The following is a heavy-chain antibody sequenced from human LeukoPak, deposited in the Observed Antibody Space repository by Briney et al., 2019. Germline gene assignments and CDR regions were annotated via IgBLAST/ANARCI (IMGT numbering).Heavy chain of an antibody. Sequence: ASETLSLTCTVSGGSISSGGYYWSWIRQPPGKGLERIGYIYYSGSTNYNPSLKSRVTISVDTSKNQFSLKLSSVTAADTAAYYCARLRGWFDPWGQGTLVTVSS. D-gene: IGHD3-16*01. J-gene: IGHJ5*02. CDR2: IYYSGST. CDR3: ARLRGWFDP. CDR1: GGSISSGGYY. V-gene: IGHV4-61*08.